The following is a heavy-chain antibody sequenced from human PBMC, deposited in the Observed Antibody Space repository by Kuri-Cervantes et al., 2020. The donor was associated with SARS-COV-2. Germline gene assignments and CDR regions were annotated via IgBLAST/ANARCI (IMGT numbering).Heavy chain of an antibody. Sequence: SETLSLTCTVSGGSISSYYWSWIRQPPGKGLEWIGYIYYSGSTNYNPSLKSRVTISVDTSKNQFSLKLSSVTAADTAVYYCARVRIGIAVAGDDAFDIWGQGTMVTVSS. CDR2: IYYSGST. J-gene: IGHJ3*02. D-gene: IGHD6-19*01. CDR3: ARVRIGIAVAGDDAFDI. V-gene: IGHV4-59*01. CDR1: GGSISSYY.